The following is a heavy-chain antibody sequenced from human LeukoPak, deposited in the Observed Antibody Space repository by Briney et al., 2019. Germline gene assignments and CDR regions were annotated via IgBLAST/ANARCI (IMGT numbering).Heavy chain of an antibody. CDR1: GYTFTGYY. Sequence: ASVKVSCKASGYTFTGYYMHWVRQPHAQGREWMGISSPSGTYTRYAHKFQDRVTMTRDTSTNTVYMELSSLRSEDTAVYYCARDGSNWNVDYWGQGTLVTVSS. J-gene: IGHJ4*02. CDR2: SSPSGTYT. CDR3: ARDGSNWNVDY. D-gene: IGHD1-20*01. V-gene: IGHV1-46*01.